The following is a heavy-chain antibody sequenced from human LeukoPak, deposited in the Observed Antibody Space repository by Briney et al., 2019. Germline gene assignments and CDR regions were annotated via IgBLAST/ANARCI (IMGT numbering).Heavy chain of an antibody. Sequence: GGSLRLSCAASGFTFSSYAMSWVRQAPGKGLEWVSAISGSGGSTYYADSVKGRFTISRDNSKNTLYLQMNSLRAEDTAVYYRAKDPDDGSGSYSDYWGQGTLVTVSS. J-gene: IGHJ4*02. CDR2: ISGSGGST. V-gene: IGHV3-23*01. CDR1: GFTFSSYA. D-gene: IGHD3-10*01. CDR3: AKDPDDGSGSYSDY.